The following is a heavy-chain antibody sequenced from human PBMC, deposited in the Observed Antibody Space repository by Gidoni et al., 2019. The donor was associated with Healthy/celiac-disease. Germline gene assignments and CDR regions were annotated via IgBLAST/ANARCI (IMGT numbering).Heavy chain of an antibody. CDR2: IYSGGST. CDR3: AREAGLLWFGELNYGMDV. V-gene: IGHV3-66*01. J-gene: IGHJ6*02. D-gene: IGHD3-10*01. Sequence: EVQLVESGGGLVQPGGSLRLSCAASGFTVSSHYMSWVRQAPGKGLEWVSVIYSGGSTYYADSVKGRLTISRDNSKNTLYLQMNSLRAEDTAVYYCAREAGLLWFGELNYGMDVWGQGTTVTVSS. CDR1: GFTVSSHY.